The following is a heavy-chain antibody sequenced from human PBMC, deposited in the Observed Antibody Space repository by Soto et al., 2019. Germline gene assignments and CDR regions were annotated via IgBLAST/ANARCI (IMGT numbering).Heavy chain of an antibody. CDR1: GYIFTNYY. Sequence: ASVKVSCKAFGYIFTNYYMHWVRQAPGQGLEWVGVINPSGDGTSYAQKFQGRVTVTRDTSTSTYYLELSSLRSDDTAFYYCAREPPSIGLYDYWGQGALVTVSS. J-gene: IGHJ4*02. D-gene: IGHD6-19*01. CDR3: AREPPSIGLYDY. V-gene: IGHV1-46*01. CDR2: INPSGDGT.